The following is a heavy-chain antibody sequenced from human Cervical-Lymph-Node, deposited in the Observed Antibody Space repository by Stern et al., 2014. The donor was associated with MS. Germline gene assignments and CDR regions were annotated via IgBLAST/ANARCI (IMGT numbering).Heavy chain of an antibody. CDR3: SRDDYGVGASGPKT. CDR2: IIPISGTS. Sequence: QMQLVQSGSEVKKPGSSVKVSCKASGGTFSHHAIGWVRQAPGQGLAWMGGIIPISGTSNYANRFQGRLTITADESARTVYMEMSGLRSEDTAVYFCSRDDYGVGASGPKTWGQGTLVIVSS. J-gene: IGHJ4*02. V-gene: IGHV1-69*01. D-gene: IGHD4-17*01. CDR1: GGTFSHHA.